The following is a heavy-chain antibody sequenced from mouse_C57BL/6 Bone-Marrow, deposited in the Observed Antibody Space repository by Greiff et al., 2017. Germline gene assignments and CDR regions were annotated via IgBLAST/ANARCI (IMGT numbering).Heavy chain of an antibody. Sequence: EVQLQQSGPGLVKPSQSLSLTCSVTGYSITSGYYWNWIRQFPGNKLEWMGYISYDGRNNYNPSLKNRISITRDTSKNQFFLKLNSVTTEDTTTYYCARTAQRCAYWGQGTLVTVSA. D-gene: IGHD3-2*02. V-gene: IGHV3-6*01. CDR1: GYSITSGYY. J-gene: IGHJ3*01. CDR2: ISYDGRN. CDR3: ARTAQRCAY.